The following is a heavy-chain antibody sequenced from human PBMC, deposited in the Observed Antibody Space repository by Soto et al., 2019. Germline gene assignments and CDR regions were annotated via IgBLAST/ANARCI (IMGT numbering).Heavy chain of an antibody. CDR2: IWYDGSKK. V-gene: IGHV3-33*01. D-gene: IGHD3-3*01. Sequence: QVQVVESGGGVVQPGRSLRLSCAASGFTFSSFGMHWVRQAPGKGLEWVSLIWYDGSKKSYGDSVKGRFIISRDNSRNTVYLQMNSLRADDTAVYYCARDASYYSLWSGYYPSRNGMDVWGQGTTVTVSS. J-gene: IGHJ6*02. CDR3: ARDASYYSLWSGYYPSRNGMDV. CDR1: GFTFSSFG.